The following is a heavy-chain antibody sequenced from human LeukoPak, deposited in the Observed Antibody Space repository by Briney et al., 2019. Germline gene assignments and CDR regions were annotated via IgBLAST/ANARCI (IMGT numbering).Heavy chain of an antibody. CDR2: IRQDGSAK. CDR3: ARGFLDS. CDR1: GFTFSNYW. J-gene: IGHJ4*02. V-gene: IGHV3-7*03. D-gene: IGHD3-3*01. Sequence: GGSLRLSCAASGFTFSNYWMSWVRQISGRGLEWVANIRQDGSAKYYVDSVKGRFTISRDNAKVSLYLQMNSLRAEDTAVYYCARGFLDSWGQGTLVTVSS.